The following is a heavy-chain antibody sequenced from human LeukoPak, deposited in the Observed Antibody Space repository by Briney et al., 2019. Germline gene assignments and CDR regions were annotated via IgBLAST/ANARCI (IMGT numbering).Heavy chain of an antibody. J-gene: IGHJ3*02. CDR2: IYYSGST. V-gene: IGHV4-59*01. CDR1: GGSISYYY. Sequence: SETLSLTCTVSGGSISYYYWSWIRQPPGKGLEWIGYIYYSGSTNYNPSLKSRVTISVDTSKNQFSLKLSSVTAADTAVYYCARERSPGSYYDAFGIWGQGTMVTVSS. CDR3: ARERSPGSYYDAFGI. D-gene: IGHD1-26*01.